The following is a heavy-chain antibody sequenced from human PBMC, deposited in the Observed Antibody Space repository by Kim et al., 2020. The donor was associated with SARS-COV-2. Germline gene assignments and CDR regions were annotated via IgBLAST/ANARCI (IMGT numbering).Heavy chain of an antibody. Sequence: DYAGTLKSRITINADPSKNQFSLQLNSVSPEDTAVYYCARDTPGQKAYDIWGQGTMVTVSS. J-gene: IGHJ3*02. V-gene: IGHV6-1*01. CDR3: ARDTPGQKAYDI.